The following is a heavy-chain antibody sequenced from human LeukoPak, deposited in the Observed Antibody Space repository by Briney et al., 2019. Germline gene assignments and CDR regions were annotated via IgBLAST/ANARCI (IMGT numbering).Heavy chain of an antibody. D-gene: IGHD2-21*02. V-gene: IGHV5-51*01. Sequence: LGESLKISCKGSGYNFTSHWIGWVRQMPGKGLEWMGIIYPGDSDSRQSPSLRGQVTISADKSINTAYLQWNSLKASDTAMYYCARGHHVVVATATWASDAFDLWGQGTMVTVSS. CDR3: ARGHHVVVATATWASDAFDL. CDR2: IYPGDSDS. CDR1: GYNFTSHW. J-gene: IGHJ3*01.